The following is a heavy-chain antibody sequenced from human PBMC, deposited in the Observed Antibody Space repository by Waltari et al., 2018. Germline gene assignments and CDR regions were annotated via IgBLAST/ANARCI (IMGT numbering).Heavy chain of an antibody. CDR3: ARGTYSYGFGNYYYHYGMDA. CDR2: TYTRGST. D-gene: IGHD5-18*01. Sequence: QVQLQQSGPGLVKSSQTLSLTCPVSGGPITRVSSSSTWIRQPAGKGLEGIGRTYTRGSTNYNPSFESRVTISVDTSKDQFSLKLSSVTAADTAVYFCARGTYSYGFGNYYYHYGMDAWGQGTTVTVSS. CDR1: GGPITRVSSS. V-gene: IGHV4-61*02. J-gene: IGHJ6*02.